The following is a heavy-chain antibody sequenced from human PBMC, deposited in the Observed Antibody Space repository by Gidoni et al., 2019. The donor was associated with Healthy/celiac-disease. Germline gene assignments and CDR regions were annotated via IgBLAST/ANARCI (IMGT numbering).Heavy chain of an antibody. V-gene: IGHV4-39*01. D-gene: IGHD5-12*01. CDR3: ARQLRLETHFDY. CDR2: IYYSGST. Sequence: QLQLQESGPGLVKPSETLSLTCTVSGGSISSSSYYWGWIRQPPGKGLEWIGSIYYSGSTYYNPSLKSRVTISVDTSKNQFSLKLSSVTAADTAVYYCARQLRLETHFDYWGQGTLVTVSS. CDR1: GGSISSSSYY. J-gene: IGHJ4*02.